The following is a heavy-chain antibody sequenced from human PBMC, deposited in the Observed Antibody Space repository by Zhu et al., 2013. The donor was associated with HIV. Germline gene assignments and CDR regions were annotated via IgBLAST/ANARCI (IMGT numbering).Heavy chain of an antibody. V-gene: IGHV1-69*06. CDR2: IIPIFGTA. D-gene: IGHD3-22*01. J-gene: IGHJ4*02. CDR3: ARDMYYYDSSGYSLKN. Sequence: QVQLVQSGAEVKKPGSSVKVSCKASGGTFSSYAISWVRQAPGQGLEWMGGIIPIFGTANYAQKFQGRVTITADKSTSTAYMELSSLRSEDTAVYYCARDMYYYDSSGYSLKNWGQGTLVTVSS. CDR1: GGTFSSYA.